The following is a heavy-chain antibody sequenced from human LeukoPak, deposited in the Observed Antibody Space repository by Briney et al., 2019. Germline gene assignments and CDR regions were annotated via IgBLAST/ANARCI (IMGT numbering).Heavy chain of an antibody. V-gene: IGHV4-59*08. CDR2: IYYSGST. CDR3: ARLGVSGYDYDY. CDR1: GGSISSYY. Sequence: SETLSLTCTVSGGSISSYYWSWIRQPPGGGLEWIGYIYYSGSTNYNPSLKSRVTISVDTSKNQFSLKLSSVTAADTAVYYCARLGVSGYDYDYWGQGTLVTVSS. J-gene: IGHJ4*02. D-gene: IGHD5-12*01.